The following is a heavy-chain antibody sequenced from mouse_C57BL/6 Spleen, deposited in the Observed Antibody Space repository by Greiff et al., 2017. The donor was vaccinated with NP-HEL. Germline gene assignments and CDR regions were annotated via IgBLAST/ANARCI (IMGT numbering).Heavy chain of an antibody. J-gene: IGHJ3*01. CDR1: GYTFTDYY. CDR3: ANYGYDEAY. D-gene: IGHD2-2*01. V-gene: IGHV1-26*01. Sequence: EVQLQQSGPELVKPGASVKISCKASGYTFTDYYMNWVKQSHGKSLEWIGDINPNNGGTSYNQKFKGKATLTVDKSSSTAYMELRSLTSEDSAVYYCANYGYDEAYWGQGTLVTVSA. CDR2: INPNNGGT.